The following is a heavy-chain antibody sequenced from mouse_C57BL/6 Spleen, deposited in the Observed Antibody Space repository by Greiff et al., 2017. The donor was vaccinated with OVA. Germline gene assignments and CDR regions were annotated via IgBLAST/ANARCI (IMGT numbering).Heavy chain of an antibody. Sequence: QVQLQQSGPGLVQPSQSLSITCTVSGFSLTSYGVHWVRQSPGKGLEWLGVIWSGGSTDYNAAFISRLSISKDNSKSQVFFKMNSLQADDTAIYYCASDSPFAYWGQGTLVTVSA. D-gene: IGHD2-4*01. CDR3: ASDSPFAY. CDR1: GFSLTSYG. V-gene: IGHV2-2*01. CDR2: IWSGGST. J-gene: IGHJ3*01.